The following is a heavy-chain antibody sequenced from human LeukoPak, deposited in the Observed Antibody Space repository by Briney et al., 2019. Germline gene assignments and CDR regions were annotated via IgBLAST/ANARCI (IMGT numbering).Heavy chain of an antibody. D-gene: IGHD6-6*01. J-gene: IGHJ4*02. V-gene: IGHV1-2*02. Sequence: GASVEVSCKASGYTFTGYYIHWVRQAPGQGLEWMGWINPKSGGTNYAQKFQGRVTMTRDTSISTAYMELSRLRSDDTAAYYCARAEYSSSPFDYWGQGTLVTVSS. CDR1: GYTFTGYY. CDR3: ARAEYSSSPFDY. CDR2: INPKSGGT.